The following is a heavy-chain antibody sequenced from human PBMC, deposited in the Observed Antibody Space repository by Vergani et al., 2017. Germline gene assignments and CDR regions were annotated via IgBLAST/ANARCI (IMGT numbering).Heavy chain of an antibody. CDR1: GYTFTSYD. V-gene: IGHV1-8*03. CDR3: ARATPIYDSSGYYLHYYYYYGMDV. J-gene: IGHJ6*02. Sequence: QVQLVQSGAEVKKPGASVKVSCKASGYTFTSYDINWVRQATGQGLEWMGWMNPNSGNTGYAQKFQGRVTITRNTSISTAYMELSSLRSEDTAVYYCARATPIYDSSGYYLHYYYYYGMDVWGQGTTVTVSS. CDR2: MNPNSGNT. D-gene: IGHD3-22*01.